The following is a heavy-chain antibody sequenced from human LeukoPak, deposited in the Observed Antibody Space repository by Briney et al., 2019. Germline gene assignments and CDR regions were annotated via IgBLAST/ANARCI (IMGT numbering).Heavy chain of an antibody. Sequence: SETLSLTCTVSGGSFSTYYWSWIRQPAGKGLEWIGHIYTSGTTNYNPSLKSRVTMSIDTSKNQFSLKLSSVTAADTAVYYCARGYSSSWYDYWGQGTLVTVSS. J-gene: IGHJ4*02. CDR3: ARGYSSSWYDY. CDR1: GGSFSTYY. D-gene: IGHD6-13*01. V-gene: IGHV4-4*07. CDR2: IYTSGTT.